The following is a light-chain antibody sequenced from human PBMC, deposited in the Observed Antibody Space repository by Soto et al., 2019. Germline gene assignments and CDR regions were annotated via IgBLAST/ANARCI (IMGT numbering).Light chain of an antibody. V-gene: IGKV3-15*01. CDR3: QHYNNWPPTWT. Sequence: EIVMTQSPATLSVSPGERATLSCRASQSVSSNLAWYQQKPGQAPRLLIYGASTRATGIPARFSGSGSGTEFTLTISSLQSEAFAVYYCQHYNNWPPTWTFGQGTKVEIK. CDR1: QSVSSN. J-gene: IGKJ1*01. CDR2: GAS.